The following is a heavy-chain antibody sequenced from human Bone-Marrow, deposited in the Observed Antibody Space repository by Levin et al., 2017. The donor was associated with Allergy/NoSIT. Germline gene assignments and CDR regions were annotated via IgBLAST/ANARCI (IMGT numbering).Heavy chain of an antibody. D-gene: IGHD1-14*01. CDR1: GFSLNTNTVG. J-gene: IGHJ5*02. CDR3: AHDKPGIGFDP. V-gene: IGHV2-5*01. CDR2: IYGNDDK. Sequence: QTLSLTCTFSGFSLNTNTVGVAWVRQPPGKALEWLALIYGNDDKHYSPSLKSWLSITKDTSKNQVVLTMTNVDPVDTATYYCAHDKPGIGFDPWGQGTLVIVSS.